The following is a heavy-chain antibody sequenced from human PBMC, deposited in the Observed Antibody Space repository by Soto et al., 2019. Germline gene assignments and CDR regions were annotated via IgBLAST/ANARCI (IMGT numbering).Heavy chain of an antibody. V-gene: IGHV1-69*12. CDR2: IITIFGTA. Sequence: QVQLVQSGAEVKKPGSSVKVSCKASGGTFSSYAISWVRQALGQGLEWMGGIITIFGTANYAQKFQGRVTITADESTSTAYMELSSLRSEDTAVYYCARQGDPGGYYYYGMDVWGQGTTVTVSS. J-gene: IGHJ6*02. D-gene: IGHD2-21*02. CDR1: GGTFSSYA. CDR3: ARQGDPGGYYYYGMDV.